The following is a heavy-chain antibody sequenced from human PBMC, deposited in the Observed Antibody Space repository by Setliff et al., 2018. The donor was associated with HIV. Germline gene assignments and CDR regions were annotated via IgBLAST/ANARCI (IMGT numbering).Heavy chain of an antibody. CDR2: IIPIFGTA. D-gene: IGHD5-12*01. V-gene: IGHV1-69*05. J-gene: IGHJ3*02. CDR3: ASAGAWQRNALDI. CDR1: GGTFSSYA. Sequence: GASVKVSCKASGGTFSSYAISWVRQAPGQGLEWVGGIIPIFGTANYAQKFQGRVTITTDESTSTAYMELSSLRSEDTAVYYCASAGAWQRNALDIWGQGTMVTVSS.